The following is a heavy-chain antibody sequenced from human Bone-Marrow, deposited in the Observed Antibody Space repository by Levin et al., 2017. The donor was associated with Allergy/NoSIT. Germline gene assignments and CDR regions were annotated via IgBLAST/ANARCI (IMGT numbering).Heavy chain of an antibody. CDR3: ARALLISKGAFDI. V-gene: IGHV3-74*01. CDR2: IITNDSRTA. CDR1: GFDFPTSW. D-gene: IGHD1-26*01. Sequence: GGSLRLSCAASGFDFPTSWMHWVRQGPGKGLQWVARIITNDSRTAKYAGSVKGRFTISRDNAKNILYLQMNSLRVEDTAVYYCARALLISKGAFDIWGQGTMVAVSS. J-gene: IGHJ3*02.